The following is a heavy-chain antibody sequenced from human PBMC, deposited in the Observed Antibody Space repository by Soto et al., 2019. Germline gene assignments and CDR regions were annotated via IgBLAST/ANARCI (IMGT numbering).Heavy chain of an antibody. CDR1: GYTFTGYY. D-gene: IGHD1-1*01. Sequence: QVQLVQSGAEVKKPGASVKVSCKASGYTFTGYYMHWVRQAPGQGLEWMGWINPNSGGTNYAQKFQCWVTMSRDTSISTGYMVLSSLGSDDNAAYACARENWNADWFGPASQRPLFNV. J-gene: IGHJ5*02. CDR3: ARENWNADWFGP. CDR2: INPNSGGT. V-gene: IGHV1-2*04.